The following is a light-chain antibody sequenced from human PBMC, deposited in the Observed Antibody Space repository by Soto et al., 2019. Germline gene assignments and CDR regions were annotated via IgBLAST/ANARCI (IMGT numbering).Light chain of an antibody. V-gene: IGKV3-20*01. Sequence: EIVLTQSPGTLSLSPGERATLSCRASQSVSSSYLAWYQQKPGQAPRLLIYGASSRPTGIPDRFSGSGSGTDFTLTISRLEPEDFAVYSCQQYGSSSTFGQGTRLENK. CDR1: QSVSSSY. CDR2: GAS. J-gene: IGKJ5*01. CDR3: QQYGSSST.